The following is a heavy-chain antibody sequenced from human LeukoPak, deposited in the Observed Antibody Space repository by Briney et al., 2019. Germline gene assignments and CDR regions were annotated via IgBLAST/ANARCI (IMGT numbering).Heavy chain of an antibody. CDR2: ITSSGDVT. Sequence: PGGSLRLSCAASGFTFNIYAMSWVRQAPGKGLEWVSSITSSGDVTFYAGSVKDRFTISRDNSKNTLYLQMSRLRAEDTAVYYCAKDRPNYHESNGHYYRPNGDYWGQGTLVTVSS. J-gene: IGHJ4*02. V-gene: IGHV3-23*01. D-gene: IGHD3-22*01. CDR3: AKDRPNYHESNGHYYRPNGDY. CDR1: GFTFNIYA.